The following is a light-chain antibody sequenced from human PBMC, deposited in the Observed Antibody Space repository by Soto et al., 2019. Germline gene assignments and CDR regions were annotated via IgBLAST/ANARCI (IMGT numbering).Light chain of an antibody. V-gene: IGLV2-14*01. Sequence: QSALTQPASVSGSPGQSITISCTGTSSDVGGYNYVSWYQQHPGKAPKLMIYAVSNRPSGVSNRFSGSKSGNTASLTISGLQAEDEADYYWSSYTSSSTYVFGTGTKLTVL. J-gene: IGLJ1*01. CDR1: SSDVGGYNY. CDR3: SSYTSSSTYV. CDR2: AVS.